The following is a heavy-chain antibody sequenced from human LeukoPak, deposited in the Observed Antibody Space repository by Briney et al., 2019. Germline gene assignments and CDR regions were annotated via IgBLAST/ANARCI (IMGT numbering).Heavy chain of an antibody. CDR1: GVSISSSNSY. J-gene: IGHJ6*03. CDR3: TRGSIAYYYMDV. V-gene: IGHV4-39*07. Sequence: SETLSLTCTVSGVSISSSNSYWGWIRQPPGKGLEWIGSIYYSGNTYYNASLKSQVSISIDTSKNQFSLKLSSVTAADTAVYYCTRGSIAYYYMDVWGKGTTVTISS. D-gene: IGHD3-22*01. CDR2: IYYSGNT.